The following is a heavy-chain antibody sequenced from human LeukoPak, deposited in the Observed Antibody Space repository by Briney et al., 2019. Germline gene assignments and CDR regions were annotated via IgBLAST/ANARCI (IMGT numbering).Heavy chain of an antibody. J-gene: IGHJ3*02. CDR2: IYYSGST. D-gene: IGHD1-26*01. CDR3: ARGQLGDAFDI. V-gene: IGHV4-30-4*01. CDR1: GGSISSGDYY. Sequence: SETLSLTCTVSGGSISSGDYYWSWIRQPPGKGLVWIGYIYYSGSTYYNPSLKSRVTISVNTSKKQFSLKLSSVTAADTAVYWCARGQLGDAFDIWGQGTMVTVSS.